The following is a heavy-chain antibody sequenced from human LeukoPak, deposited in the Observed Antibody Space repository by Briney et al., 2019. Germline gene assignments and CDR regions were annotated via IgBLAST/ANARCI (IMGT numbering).Heavy chain of an antibody. J-gene: IGHJ4*02. CDR3: ARKNGLDY. CDR2: TKQDGSEK. Sequence: GGSLRLSCAASGFTFDDYAMHWVRQAPGKGLEWVANTKQDGSEKYYVDSVKGRFTISRDNAKNSLYLQMNSLRAGDTAVYYCARKNGLDYWGQGTLVTVSS. CDR1: GFTFDDYA. V-gene: IGHV3-7*01.